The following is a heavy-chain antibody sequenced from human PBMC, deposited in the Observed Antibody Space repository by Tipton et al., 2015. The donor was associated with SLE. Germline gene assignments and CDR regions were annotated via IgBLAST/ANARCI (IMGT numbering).Heavy chain of an antibody. J-gene: IGHJ2*01. CDR2: INQSGSA. CDR3: ARNLAVGTGWYFDL. V-gene: IGHV4-34*01. D-gene: IGHD3-10*01. CDR1: GGSFSGYY. Sequence: TLSLTCAVYGGSFSGYYWSWFRQPPGKGLEWIGEINQSGSATYNPSLKSRVTVSPDTSKTQFSLQLKSVTAADTAVYYCARNLAVGTGWYFDLWGRGTRVTVSS.